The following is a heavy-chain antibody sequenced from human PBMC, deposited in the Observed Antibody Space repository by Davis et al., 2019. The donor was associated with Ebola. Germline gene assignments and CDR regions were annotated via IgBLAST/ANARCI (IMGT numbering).Heavy chain of an antibody. CDR1: GDPLGDDY. Sequence: SETLSLTCTVSGDPLGDDYCCWIRQSPEKGLEWIGYINYRGHSNSNPSLGGRVTISVDTSRRQFALKVNSVTAADTAVYYCARMPGWLLSNQPVSWGQGTLVTVSS. V-gene: IGHV4-59*01. D-gene: IGHD3-3*01. CDR2: INYRGHS. CDR3: ARMPGWLLSNQPVS. J-gene: IGHJ4*02.